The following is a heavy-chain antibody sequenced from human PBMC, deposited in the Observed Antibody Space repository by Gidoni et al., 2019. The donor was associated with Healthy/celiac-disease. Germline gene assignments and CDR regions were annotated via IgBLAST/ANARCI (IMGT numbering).Heavy chain of an antibody. CDR1: GYTLTELS. V-gene: IGHV1-24*01. CDR2: FDPEDGET. J-gene: IGHJ5*02. D-gene: IGHD4-17*01. Sequence: QVQLVQSGAEVKKPGASVKVSCQVSGYTLTELSMHWVRQAPGKGLEWMGGFDPEDGETIYAQKFQGRVTMTEDTSTDTAYMELSSLRSEDTAVYYCATGANYGVLGDGWFDPWGQGTLVTVSS. CDR3: ATGANYGVLGDGWFDP.